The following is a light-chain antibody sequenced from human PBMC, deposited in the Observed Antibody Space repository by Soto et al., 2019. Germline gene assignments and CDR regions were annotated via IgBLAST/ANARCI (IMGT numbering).Light chain of an antibody. Sequence: EIVLTQSPGTLSLSPGERATLPCRASQSVSSSYLAWYQQKPGQAPRLLIYGASSRATGIPDRFSGSGSGTDFTLTISRLEPEDFAVYYCQQYGSSPPYTFGQGNKLEIK. CDR3: QQYGSSPPYT. J-gene: IGKJ2*01. V-gene: IGKV3-20*01. CDR1: QSVSSSY. CDR2: GAS.